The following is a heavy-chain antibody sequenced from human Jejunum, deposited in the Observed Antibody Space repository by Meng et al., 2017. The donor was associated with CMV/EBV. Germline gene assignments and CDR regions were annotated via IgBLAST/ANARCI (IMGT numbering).Heavy chain of an antibody. CDR3: AKDHWNSPDWFDP. Sequence: AAFGFDFSTYARSWVRQAPGKGLEYVSGIAGSGRFTYYTDSVKGRFTISRDNSKNMLYLEMNSLRPEDTAVYYCAKDHWNSPDWFDPWGQGTLVTVSS. CDR1: GFDFSTYA. CDR2: IAGSGRFT. V-gene: IGHV3-23*01. J-gene: IGHJ5*02. D-gene: IGHD1-7*01.